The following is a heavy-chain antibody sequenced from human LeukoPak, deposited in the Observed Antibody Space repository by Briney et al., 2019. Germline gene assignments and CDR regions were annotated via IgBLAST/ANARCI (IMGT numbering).Heavy chain of an antibody. J-gene: IGHJ4*02. CDR2: ISAYNGST. CDR1: GYTFTSYG. D-gene: IGHD6-13*01. V-gene: IGHV1-18*01. CDR3: ARDKGSYSSSSVDY. Sequence: ASVKVSCKASGYTFTSYGISWVRQAPGQGLEWMGWISAYNGSTNYAQKLQGRVTMTTDTSTSTAYMELRSLRSDDTAVYYCARDKGSYSSSSVDYWGQGTLVTVSS.